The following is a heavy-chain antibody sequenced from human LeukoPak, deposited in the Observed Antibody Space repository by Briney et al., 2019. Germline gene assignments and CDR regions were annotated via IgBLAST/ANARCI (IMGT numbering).Heavy chain of an antibody. CDR1: GFTFSNAW. D-gene: IGHD3-22*01. CDR2: IKSKTDGGTT. Sequence: GGSLRLSCAASGFTFSNAWMTWVRQAPGKGLEWVGRIKSKTDGGTTDYAAPVKGGFTISRDDSKNTLYLQMNSLKTGDTAVYYCTTSLISGYYIDYWGQGTLVTVSS. CDR3: TTSLISGYYIDY. V-gene: IGHV3-15*01. J-gene: IGHJ4*02.